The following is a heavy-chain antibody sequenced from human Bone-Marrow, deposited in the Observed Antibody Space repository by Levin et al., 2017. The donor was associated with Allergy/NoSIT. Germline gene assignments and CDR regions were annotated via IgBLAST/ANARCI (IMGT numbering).Heavy chain of an antibody. CDR2: ISTSSNYI. CDR3: ARLEVAAAFDY. D-gene: IGHD2-15*01. J-gene: IGHJ4*02. CDR1: GFTFSSYS. V-gene: IGHV3-21*01. Sequence: GESLKISCAASGFTFSSYSMNWVRQAPGKGLEWVSSISTSSNYIYYADSVKGRFTISRDNAKNSLYLQMNSLRAEDTAVYYCARLEVAAAFDYWGQGTLVTVSS.